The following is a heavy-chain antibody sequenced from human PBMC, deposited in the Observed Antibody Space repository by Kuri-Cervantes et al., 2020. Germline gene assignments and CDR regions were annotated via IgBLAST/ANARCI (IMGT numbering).Heavy chain of an antibody. CDR3: ATTADSSGYYLNFDY. CDR2: IYHSGST. J-gene: IGHJ4*02. Sequence: SETLSLTCAVSGYSISSDFYWGWIRQPPGKGLEWIGVIYHSGSTNYNPSLKSRVTISVDTSKNQFSLKLSSVTAADTAVYYCATTADSSGYYLNFDYWGQGTLVTVSS. V-gene: IGHV4-38-2*01. D-gene: IGHD3-22*01. CDR1: GYSISSDFY.